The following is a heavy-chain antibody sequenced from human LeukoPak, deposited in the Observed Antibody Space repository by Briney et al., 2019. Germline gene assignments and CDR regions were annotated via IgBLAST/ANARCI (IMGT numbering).Heavy chain of an antibody. CDR1: GFIFSNYD. CDR2: IRFDGSYK. Sequence: PGGSLRLSCAASGFIFSNYDMYWVRQAPGKGLEWVAFIRFDGSYKYYADSVKGRFTISRDDSKNTLYLQMNSLRSEDTAVYYCAKDLGGLAAGTSTFACSGQGTLVTASS. V-gene: IGHV3-30*02. D-gene: IGHD6-13*01. J-gene: IGHJ4*02. CDR3: AKDLGGLAAGTSTFAC.